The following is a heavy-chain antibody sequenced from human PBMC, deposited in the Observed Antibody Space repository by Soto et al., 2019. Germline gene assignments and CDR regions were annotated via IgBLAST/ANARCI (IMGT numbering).Heavy chain of an antibody. CDR2: MYSTGTT. J-gene: IGHJ6*02. CDR1: GFSASSSY. CDR3: ARSNYSTSAYYCALDA. V-gene: IGHV3-53*01. Sequence: GGSLRLSCAVSGFSASSSYMSWVRQAPGKGLEWVSGMYSTGTTKYAGSVRGRFTISRDSSNNTLFLQMTNLGAEDTAEYYCARSNYSTSAYYCALDAWGRGTTVTVSS. D-gene: IGHD2-2*01.